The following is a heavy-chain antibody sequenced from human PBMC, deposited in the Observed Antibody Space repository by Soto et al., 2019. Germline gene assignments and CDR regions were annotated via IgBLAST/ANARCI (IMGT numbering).Heavy chain of an antibody. J-gene: IGHJ4*02. CDR1: GYTFTSYG. CDR2: ISAYNGNT. Sequence: ASVKVSCKASGYTFTSYGISWVRQAPGQGLVWMGWISAYNGNTNYAQKLQGRVTMTTDTSTSTAYMELRSLRSDDTAVYYCARDGYYYDSSGYYPYYFDYWGQGTLGTVSA. D-gene: IGHD3-22*01. V-gene: IGHV1-18*04. CDR3: ARDGYYYDSSGYYPYYFDY.